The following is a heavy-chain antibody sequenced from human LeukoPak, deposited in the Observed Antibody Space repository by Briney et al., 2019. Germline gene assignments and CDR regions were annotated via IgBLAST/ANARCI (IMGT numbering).Heavy chain of an antibody. J-gene: IGHJ4*02. D-gene: IGHD3-10*01. CDR3: ARGHFGLDY. CDR1: GFTFGTFW. V-gene: IGHV3-7*03. Sequence: QAGGSLRLSCEASGFTFGTFWMSWVRQAPGKGLEWVANIKQGGSEKNYVDSVKGRFTIARDDAKNSLYLQMNSLRAEDTAVYYCARGHFGLDYWGQGTLVTVSS. CDR2: IKQGGSEK.